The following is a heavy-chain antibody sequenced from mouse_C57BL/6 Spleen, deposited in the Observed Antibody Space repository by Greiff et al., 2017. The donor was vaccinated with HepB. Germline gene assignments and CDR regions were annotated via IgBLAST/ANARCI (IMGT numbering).Heavy chain of an antibody. Sequence: EVQLQQSGPELVKPGASVKISCKASGYTFTDYYMNWVKQSHGKSLEWIGDINPNNGGTSYNQKFKGKATLTVDKSSSTAYMELRSLTSEDSAVYYCARDDGYYVGWFAYWGQGTLVTVSA. D-gene: IGHD2-3*01. CDR2: INPNNGGT. J-gene: IGHJ3*01. CDR1: GYTFTDYY. V-gene: IGHV1-26*01. CDR3: ARDDGYYVGWFAY.